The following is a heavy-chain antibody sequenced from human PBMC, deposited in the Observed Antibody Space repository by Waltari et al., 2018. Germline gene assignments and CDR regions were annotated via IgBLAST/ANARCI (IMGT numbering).Heavy chain of an antibody. CDR2: IYSGGST. CDR3: ARALYRDHYAFDI. J-gene: IGHJ3*02. Sequence: EVQLVESGGGLIQPGGSLRLSCAASGFTVSSNYMSWVRQAPGKGLEWVSVIYSGGSTYYADSVKGRFTISRDNSKNTLYLQMNSLRAEDTAVYYCARALYRDHYAFDIWGQGTMVTVSS. D-gene: IGHD4-4*01. CDR1: GFTVSSNY. V-gene: IGHV3-53*01.